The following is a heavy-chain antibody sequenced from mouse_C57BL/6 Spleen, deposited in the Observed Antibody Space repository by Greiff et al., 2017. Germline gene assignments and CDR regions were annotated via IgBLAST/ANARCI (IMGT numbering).Heavy chain of an antibody. CDR3: ARRGTTVAHYYAMDY. CDR1: GYTFTSYW. D-gene: IGHD1-1*01. J-gene: IGHJ4*01. V-gene: IGHV1-55*01. CDR2: IYPGSGST. Sequence: QVHVKQPGAELVKPGASVKMSCKASGYTFTSYWITWVKQRPGQGLEWIGDIYPGSGSTNYNEKFKSKATLTVDTSSSTAYMQLSSLTSEDSAVYYCARRGTTVAHYYAMDYWGQGTSVTVSS.